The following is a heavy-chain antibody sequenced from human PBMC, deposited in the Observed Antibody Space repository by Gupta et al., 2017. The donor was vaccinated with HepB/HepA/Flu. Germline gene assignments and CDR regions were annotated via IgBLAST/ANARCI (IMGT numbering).Heavy chain of an antibody. J-gene: IGHJ4*02. D-gene: IGHD5/OR15-5a*01. V-gene: IGHV3-7*01. Sequence: EVQLVESGGGLVQPGGSLRLSCAASGFTFNPYWMTWVRQASGKGLEWVANMNQDGSEIYYVDSVKGRFTISRDNAKNSLYLQMNSLRAEDTAVYYCARGLYAFDYWGQGTLVTVSS. CDR1: GFTFNPYW. CDR2: MNQDGSEI. CDR3: ARGLYAFDY.